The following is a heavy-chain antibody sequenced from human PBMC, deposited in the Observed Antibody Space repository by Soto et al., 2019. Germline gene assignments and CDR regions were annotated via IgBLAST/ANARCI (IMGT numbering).Heavy chain of an antibody. D-gene: IGHD6-6*01. V-gene: IGHV4-30-4*01. CDR3: ARGLSEYSSSSPYYYYGMDV. CDR2: IYYSGST. CDR1: GASINSGDYY. J-gene: IGHJ6*02. Sequence: SETLSLTCTVSGASINSGDYYWSWIRQPPGKGLEWIGHIYYSGSTYYNPSLKSRVTISVDRSKNQFSLKLSSVTAADTAVYYCARGLSEYSSSSPYYYYGMDVWGQGTTVTVSS.